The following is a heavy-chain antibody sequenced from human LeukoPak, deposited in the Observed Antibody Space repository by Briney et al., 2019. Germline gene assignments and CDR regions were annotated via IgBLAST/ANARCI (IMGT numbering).Heavy chain of an antibody. CDR3: ARHHSHVLRYFDSLLLNYYRMDL. V-gene: IGHV4-39*01. CDR1: GGSVSSSWYD. D-gene: IGHD3-9*01. J-gene: IGHJ6*02. Sequence: SETLSLTCTVSGGSVSSSWYDWGWIRQPPGKGLEWFGSIYYSGSTYYNPCLKSRVTVSVDTSRNQCSLKLSPVPAAATAVHYCARHHSHVLRYFDSLLLNYYRMDLWGQGTTVPVSS. CDR2: IYYSGST.